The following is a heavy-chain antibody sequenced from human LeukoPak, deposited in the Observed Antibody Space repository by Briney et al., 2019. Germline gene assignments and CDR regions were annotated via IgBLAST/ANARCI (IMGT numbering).Heavy chain of an antibody. CDR3: ARDWYYAIDF. Sequence: GGSLRLSCAASGFTFSSYWMHWVRQAPGKGLVWVSRITSDGSSTIYADSVKGRFTISRDNAKNTLYLQMNSLRAEDTAVYYCARDWYYAIDFWGRGALVTVSS. J-gene: IGHJ2*01. CDR1: GFTFSSYW. D-gene: IGHD2/OR15-2a*01. CDR2: ITSDGSST. V-gene: IGHV3-74*01.